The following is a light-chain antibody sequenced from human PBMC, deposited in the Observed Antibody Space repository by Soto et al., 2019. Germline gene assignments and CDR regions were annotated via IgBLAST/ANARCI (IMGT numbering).Light chain of an antibody. CDR1: TNDVGGYNY. CDR2: DVS. J-gene: IGLJ1*01. Sequence: QSVLTQPRSVSGSPGQSVTISCTGTTNDVGGYNYVSWYQHHPGKAPKLMIYDVSKRPSGVPDRFSGSKSGNTASLTISGLQAEDETDYYCCSYAASYTSVFGTGTKLTVL. CDR3: CSYAASYTSV. V-gene: IGLV2-11*01.